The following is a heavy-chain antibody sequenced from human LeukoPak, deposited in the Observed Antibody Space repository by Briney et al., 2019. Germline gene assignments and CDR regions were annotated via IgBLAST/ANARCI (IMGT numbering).Heavy chain of an antibody. CDR3: ARLKGPGYRYVDV. V-gene: IGHV4-39*01. Sequence: SETLSLTCTVSGGSISSSSHYWGWIRQPPGKGLEWIGSIYYSGSTYYNPSLKSRVTISVDTSKNQFSLKLSSMTAADSAVYYCARLKGPGYRYVDVWGKGTTVTISS. J-gene: IGHJ6*04. CDR2: IYYSGST. CDR1: GGSISSSSHY. D-gene: IGHD3-10*01.